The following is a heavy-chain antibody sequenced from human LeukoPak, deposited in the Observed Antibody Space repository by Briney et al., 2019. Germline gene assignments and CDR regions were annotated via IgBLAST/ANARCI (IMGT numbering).Heavy chain of an antibody. Sequence: SETLSLTCTVSGGSISSYYWSWIRQPPGKGLERIGYIYYSGSTNYNPSLKSRVTISVDTSKNQFSLKLSSVTAADTAVYYCARFIAAAGHFDYWGQGTLVTVSS. CDR2: IYYSGST. D-gene: IGHD6-13*01. J-gene: IGHJ4*02. CDR3: ARFIAAAGHFDY. V-gene: IGHV4-59*08. CDR1: GGSISSYY.